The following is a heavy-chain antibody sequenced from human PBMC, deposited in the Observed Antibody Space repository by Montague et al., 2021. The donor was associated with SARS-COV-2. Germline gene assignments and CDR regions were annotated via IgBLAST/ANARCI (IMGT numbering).Heavy chain of an antibody. D-gene: IGHD6-19*01. CDR1: GGSISSSTYY. CDR3: ATQEDPSGWIPGPFDF. V-gene: IGHV4-39*01. CDR2: MYYRGST. J-gene: IGHJ4*02. Sequence: SETLSLTCTVSGGSISSSTYYWAWIRQPPGKGLEWIGSMYYRGSTYYNPSLKSRVFISVDTTKEQLSLTLTSVTAADTAVYYCATQEDPSGWIPGPFDFWGQGTLVSVSS.